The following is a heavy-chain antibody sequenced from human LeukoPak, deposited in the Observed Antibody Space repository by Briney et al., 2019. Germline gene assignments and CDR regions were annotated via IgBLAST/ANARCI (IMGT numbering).Heavy chain of an antibody. V-gene: IGHV1-2*02. J-gene: IGHJ4*02. Sequence: ASVKVSCKASGYTFTGYYMHWVRQAPGQGLEWMGWINPNSGGTNYAQKFQGRVTMTRDTSISTAYMELSRLRSDDTAVYYCARELLLGYYDSSGYYGDWDYWGQGTLVTVSS. CDR2: INPNSGGT. CDR1: GYTFTGYY. CDR3: ARELLLGYYDSSGYYGDWDY. D-gene: IGHD3-22*01.